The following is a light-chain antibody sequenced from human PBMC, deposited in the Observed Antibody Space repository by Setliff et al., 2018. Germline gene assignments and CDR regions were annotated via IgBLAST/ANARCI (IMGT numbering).Light chain of an antibody. CDR3: SSYSNSSILV. J-gene: IGLJ1*01. Sequence: QSALTQPASVSGSPGQSITISCTGTSSDVGGYKCVSWYQQHPGKAPKLMIYEVTYRPSGVSNRFSGSKSGNTASLTISGLQAEAEADYYCSSYSNSSILVFGTGTKATVL. CDR1: SSDVGGYKC. CDR2: EVT. V-gene: IGLV2-14*01.